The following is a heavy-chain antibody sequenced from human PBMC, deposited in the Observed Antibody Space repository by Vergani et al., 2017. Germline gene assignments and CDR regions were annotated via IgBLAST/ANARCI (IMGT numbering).Heavy chain of an antibody. J-gene: IGHJ4*02. Sequence: QVKLEESGGGVVQPGRSLRLSCAASGFSFGNYAMHWVRQAPGKGLEWVGVISYDGTEKKYADSVNGRFTISRDNSKKMMSLQMNSLRVEDTAVYYCARGGKGIIMVVPPTHLWGQGTQVSVS. CDR1: GFSFGNYA. CDR3: ARGGKGIIMVVPPTHL. CDR2: ISYDGTEK. V-gene: IGHV3-30-3*01. D-gene: IGHD2-15*01.